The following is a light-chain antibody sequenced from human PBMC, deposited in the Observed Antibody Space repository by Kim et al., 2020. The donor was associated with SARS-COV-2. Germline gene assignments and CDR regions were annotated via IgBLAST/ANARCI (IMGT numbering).Light chain of an antibody. CDR2: QDT. CDR1: KMGDKY. J-gene: IGLJ3*02. Sequence: SYELTQPPSESVSPGQTATITCSGDKMGDKYVCWYQQKPGQSPVLVICQDTKRPSGIPERFSGSNSGNTATLTISGTQAMDEADYYCQAWDSSTKGVFGGGTQLTVL. V-gene: IGLV3-1*01. CDR3: QAWDSSTKGV.